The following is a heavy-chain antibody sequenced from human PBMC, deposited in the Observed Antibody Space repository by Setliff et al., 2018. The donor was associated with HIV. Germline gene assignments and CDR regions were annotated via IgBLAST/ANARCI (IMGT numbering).Heavy chain of an antibody. CDR2: VYYNGGT. V-gene: IGHV4-59*01. CDR3: ARARYGTSFDP. D-gene: IGHD3-9*01. Sequence: SETLSLTCTVSGGSISNYYWSWIRQPPGKGLEWIGYVYYNGGTQYNPSLKSRVTISADTSKNQSSLKPNSVTAADTAVYCCARARYGTSFDPWGQGTLVTVSS. CDR1: GGSISNYY. J-gene: IGHJ5*02.